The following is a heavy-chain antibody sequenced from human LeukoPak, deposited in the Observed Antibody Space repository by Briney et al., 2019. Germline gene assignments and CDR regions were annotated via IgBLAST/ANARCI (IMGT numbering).Heavy chain of an antibody. D-gene: IGHD3-10*01. CDR2: MNPNSGDT. CDR3: ARDGSPPGELFDAFDI. CDR1: GYTFTSYD. Sequence: ASVKVSCKASGYTFTSYDINWVRQATGQGLEWMGWMNPNSGDTGYAQKFQGRVTMTRDTSISTAYMELSRLRSDDTAVYYCARDGSPPGELFDAFDIWGQGAMVTVSS. J-gene: IGHJ3*02. V-gene: IGHV1-8*01.